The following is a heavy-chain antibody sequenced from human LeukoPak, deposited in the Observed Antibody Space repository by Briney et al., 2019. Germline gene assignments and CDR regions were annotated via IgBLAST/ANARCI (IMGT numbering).Heavy chain of an antibody. D-gene: IGHD4-17*01. CDR1: GYTFTSYG. Sequence: ASVKVSCKASGYTFTSYGISWVRQAPGQGLEWMGWISVNNGNTNYAQKLQGRVTMTTDTSTSTAYMELRSLRSDDTAVYYYARRGPTTVTYSMDVWGQGTTVTVSS. CDR2: ISVNNGNT. J-gene: IGHJ6*02. CDR3: ARRGPTTVTYSMDV. V-gene: IGHV1-18*01.